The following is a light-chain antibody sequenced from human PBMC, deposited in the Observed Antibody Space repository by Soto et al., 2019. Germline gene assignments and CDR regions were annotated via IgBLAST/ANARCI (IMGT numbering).Light chain of an antibody. J-gene: IGLJ3*02. CDR3: QTWGTGPWV. CDR1: RGHSSYA. CDR2: LNSDGSH. Sequence: QPVLTQSPSASASLGASVKLTCTLSRGHSSYAIAWHQQQAEKGPRYLMKLNSDGSHSKGDGIPDRFSGSSSGAERYLTISSLQSEDEADYYCQTWGTGPWVFGGGTKLTVL. V-gene: IGLV4-69*01.